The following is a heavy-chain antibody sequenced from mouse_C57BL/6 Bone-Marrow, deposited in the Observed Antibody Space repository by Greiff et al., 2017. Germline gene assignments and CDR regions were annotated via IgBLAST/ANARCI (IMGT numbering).Heavy chain of an antibody. V-gene: IGHV1-55*01. D-gene: IGHD2-14*01. J-gene: IGHJ4*01. CDR2: IYPGSGST. Sequence: VQLQQPGAELVKPGASVKMSCKASGYTFTSYWITWVKQRPGQGLEWIGDIYPGSGSTNYNEKFKSKATLTVDTSSSTAYMQLSSLTSEDSADDYCARDLPIGTVDAMDYWGQGTSVTVSS. CDR3: ARDLPIGTVDAMDY. CDR1: GYTFTSYW.